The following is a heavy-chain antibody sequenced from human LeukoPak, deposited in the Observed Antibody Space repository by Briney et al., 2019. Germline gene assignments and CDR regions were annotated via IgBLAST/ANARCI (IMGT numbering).Heavy chain of an antibody. CDR3: ARSSIVVVTAHSFDY. CDR2: ISAYNGNT. J-gene: IGHJ4*02. D-gene: IGHD2-21*02. V-gene: IGHV1-18*01. CDR1: GYTFTSYG. Sequence: ASVKVSCKASGYTFTSYGISWVRQAPGQGLEWMGWISAYNGNTNYAQKLQGRVTMTTDTSTSTVYMELRSLRSDDTAVYYCARSSIVVVTAHSFDYWGQGTLVTVSS.